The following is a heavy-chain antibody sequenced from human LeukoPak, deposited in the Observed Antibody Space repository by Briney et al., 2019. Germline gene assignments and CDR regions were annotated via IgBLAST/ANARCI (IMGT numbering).Heavy chain of an antibody. CDR2: INPNSGGT. D-gene: IGHD5-24*01. CDR1: GYTFTGYY. V-gene: IGHV1-2*02. J-gene: IGHJ5*02. CDR3: ARDEPRDGYLWDWFDP. Sequence: GASVKVSCKASGYTFTGYYMHWVRQAPGQGLEWMGWINPNSGGTNYAQKFQGRVTMTRDTSISTAYMELSRLRSDDTAVYYCARDEPRDGYLWDWFDPWGQGTLVTVSS.